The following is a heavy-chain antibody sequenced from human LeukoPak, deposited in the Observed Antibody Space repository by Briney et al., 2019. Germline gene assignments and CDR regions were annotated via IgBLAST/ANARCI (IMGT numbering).Heavy chain of an antibody. CDR3: AHRRVAARHYHYYYYMDV. CDR1: GFSLSTSGVG. Sequence: SGPTLVNPTQTLTLTCTFSGFSLSTSGVGVGWIRQPPGKALEWLSLIYWDDDKRYSPSLKSRLTITKDTSKNQVVLTMTNMDPVDTATYYCAHRRVAARHYHYYYYMDVWGKGTTVTVSS. CDR2: IYWDDDK. D-gene: IGHD6-6*01. V-gene: IGHV2-5*02. J-gene: IGHJ6*03.